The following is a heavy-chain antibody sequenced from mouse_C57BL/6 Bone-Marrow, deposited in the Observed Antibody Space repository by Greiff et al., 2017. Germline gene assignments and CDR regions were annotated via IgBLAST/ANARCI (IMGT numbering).Heavy chain of an antibody. CDR3: ARNCYGSSPGYFDY. CDR1: GYTFTSYW. D-gene: IGHD1-1*01. J-gene: IGHJ2*01. V-gene: IGHV1-64*01. CDR2: IHPNSGST. Sequence: VQLQQPGAVLVKPGASVKLSCKASGYTFTSYWMHWVKQRPGQGLEWIGMIHPNSGSTNYNEKFKSKATLTVVKSSSTAYMQLSSLTSEDSAVYYCARNCYGSSPGYFDYWGVGTTLTVTS.